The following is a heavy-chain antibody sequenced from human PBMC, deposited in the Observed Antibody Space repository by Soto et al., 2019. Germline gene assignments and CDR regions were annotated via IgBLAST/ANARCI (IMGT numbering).Heavy chain of an antibody. D-gene: IGHD3-3*01. CDR3: ARGIADFWSGYEPFDY. J-gene: IGHJ4*02. V-gene: IGHV3-48*01. CDR2: ISSSSSTI. Sequence: PGGSLILSCAASGFTFSSYSMNWVRQAPGKGLEWVSYISSSSSTIYYADSVKGRFTISRDNAKNSLYLQMNSLRAEDTAVYYCARGIADFWSGYEPFDYWGQGTLVTVSS. CDR1: GFTFSSYS.